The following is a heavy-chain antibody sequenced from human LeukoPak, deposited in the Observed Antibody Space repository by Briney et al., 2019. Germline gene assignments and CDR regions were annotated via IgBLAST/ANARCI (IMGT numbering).Heavy chain of an antibody. Sequence: SETLSLTCTVSGGSISSYYWSWIRQPPGKGLEWIGYIYYSGSTNYNPSLKSRVTISVDTSKNQFSLKLSSVTAADTAVYYCASGWAGTRWFDPWGQGTLVTVSS. CDR2: IYYSGST. J-gene: IGHJ5*02. V-gene: IGHV4-59*08. D-gene: IGHD6-19*01. CDR1: GGSISSYY. CDR3: ASGWAGTRWFDP.